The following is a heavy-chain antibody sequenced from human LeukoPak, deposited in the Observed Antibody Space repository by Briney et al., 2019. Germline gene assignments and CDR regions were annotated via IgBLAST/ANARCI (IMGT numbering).Heavy chain of an antibody. D-gene: IGHD3-3*01. CDR1: GGTFSSYA. CDR2: IIPIFGTA. V-gene: IGHV1-69*05. J-gene: IGHJ5*02. CDR3: ARVEGYYDFWSATRGYNWFDP. Sequence: SVKVSCKASGGTFSSYAISSVRQAPGQGLEWMGWIIPIFGTANYAQKFQGRVTITTDESTSTAYMELSSLRSEDTAVYYCARVEGYYDFWSATRGYNWFDPWGQGTLVTVSS.